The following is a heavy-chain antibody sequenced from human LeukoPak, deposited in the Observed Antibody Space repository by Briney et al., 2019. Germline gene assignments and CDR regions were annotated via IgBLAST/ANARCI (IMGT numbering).Heavy chain of an antibody. CDR1: GFSSSSYG. CDR2: IGPGGNT. Sequence: GGSLRLSCAASGFSSSSYGMSWVRQAPGKGLEWVSAIGPGGNTYYADSVKGRFTISRDNSKNTLYLQMNSLRAEDTAVYYCASGVNYYGSTSDVWGKGTTVTVSS. V-gene: IGHV3-23*01. D-gene: IGHD3-10*01. J-gene: IGHJ6*04. CDR3: ASGVNYYGSTSDV.